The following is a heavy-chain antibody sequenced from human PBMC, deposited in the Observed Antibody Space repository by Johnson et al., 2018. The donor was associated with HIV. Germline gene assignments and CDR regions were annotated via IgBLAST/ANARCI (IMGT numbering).Heavy chain of an antibody. CDR3: AKEAPGRWDLPVWAAIDI. D-gene: IGHD3-16*01. J-gene: IGHJ3*02. V-gene: IGHV3-30*02. CDR2: IQYDDNNE. Sequence: QEQLVESGGDVVQPGGSLRLSCAASGFTFSNYGFHWVRQAPGKGLEWVAFIQYDDNNEYYADSVKGRFTMSRDISKNTVHLQMNSLRVDDTALYYCAKEAPGRWDLPVWAAIDIWGQGTMVTVSS. CDR1: GFTFSNYG.